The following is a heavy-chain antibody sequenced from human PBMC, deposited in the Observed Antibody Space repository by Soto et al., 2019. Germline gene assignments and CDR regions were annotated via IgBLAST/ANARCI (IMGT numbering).Heavy chain of an antibody. V-gene: IGHV1-69*13. CDR1: GGTFSSYA. CDR2: IIPIFGTA. Sequence: GASVKVSCKASGGTFSSYAISWVRQAPGQGLEWMGGIIPIFGTANYAQKFQGRVTITADESTSTAYMELSSLRSEDTAVYYCATRVEMATMMNDYWGQGTLVTVSS. J-gene: IGHJ4*02. CDR3: ATRVEMATMMNDY. D-gene: IGHD5-12*01.